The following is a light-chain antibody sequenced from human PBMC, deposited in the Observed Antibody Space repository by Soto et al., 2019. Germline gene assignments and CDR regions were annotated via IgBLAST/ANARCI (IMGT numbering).Light chain of an antibody. J-gene: IGLJ3*02. V-gene: IGLV1-40*01. CDR2: GNS. CDR3: QSYYSSLSGSV. Sequence: QSVLTQPPSVSGAPGQRVTISCTGSGSNIGAGYDVHWYQQLPGTAPKLLIYGNSNQPSGVPDRFSGSKSGTSASLAITGLQAEDEADYYCQSYYSSLSGSVFGGGTKLTVL. CDR1: GSNIGAGYD.